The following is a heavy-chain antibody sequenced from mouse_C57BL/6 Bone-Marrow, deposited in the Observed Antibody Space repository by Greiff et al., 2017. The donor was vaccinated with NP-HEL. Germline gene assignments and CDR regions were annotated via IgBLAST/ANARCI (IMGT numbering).Heavy chain of an antibody. CDR2: ISSGGSYT. J-gene: IGHJ2*01. CDR3: ARLRYDKDY. CDR1: GFTFSSYG. V-gene: IGHV5-6*02. D-gene: IGHD2-14*01. Sequence: DVMLVESGGDLVKPGGSLKLSCAASGFTFSSYGMSWVRQTPDKRLEWVATISSGGSYTYYPDSVKGRFTISRDNAKNTLYLQMSSLKSEDTAMYYCARLRYDKDYWGQGTTLTVSS.